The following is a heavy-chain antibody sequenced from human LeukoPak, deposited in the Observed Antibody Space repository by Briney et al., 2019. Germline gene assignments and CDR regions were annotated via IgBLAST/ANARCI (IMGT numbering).Heavy chain of an antibody. CDR1: GFTVSSNY. CDR3: ARVAVAGTSSFDY. V-gene: IGHV3-66*01. CDR2: IYSGGST. J-gene: IGHJ4*02. D-gene: IGHD6-19*01. Sequence: GGSLRLSCAASGFTVSSNYMSWVRQAPGKGLEWVSVIYSGGSTYYADSVKGRFTISRDNSKNTLYLQMNSLRAEDTAVYYCARVAVAGTSSFDYWGQGTLATVSS.